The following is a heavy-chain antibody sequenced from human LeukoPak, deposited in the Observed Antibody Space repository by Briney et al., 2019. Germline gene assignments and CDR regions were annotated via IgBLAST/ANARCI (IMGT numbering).Heavy chain of an antibody. CDR2: IYSGGST. V-gene: IGHV3-53*01. CDR1: GFTVSSNY. Sequence: PGGSLRLSCAASGFTVSSNYMSWVRQAPGKGLEWVSVIYSGGSTYYADSVKGRFTISRDNSKNTLYLQMTGLRAEDTAVYYCARDLSQSRYCSGGSCYYYWGQGTLVTVSS. J-gene: IGHJ4*02. D-gene: IGHD2-15*01. CDR3: ARDLSQSRYCSGGSCYYY.